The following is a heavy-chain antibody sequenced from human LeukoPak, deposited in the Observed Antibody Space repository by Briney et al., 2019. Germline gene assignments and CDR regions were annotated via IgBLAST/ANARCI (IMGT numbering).Heavy chain of an antibody. CDR2: IRGSGGST. V-gene: IGHV3-23*01. D-gene: IGHD5-18*01. CDR1: GFTFSSYA. CDR3: ATSWILMVTGAFDI. Sequence: SGGSLRLSCAASGFTFSSYAMSWVRQAPGKGLEWISAIRGSGGSTYYADSVKGRFTISRDNSKNTLYLQMNSLRAEDTAVYYCATSWILMVTGAFDIWGQGTMVTVSS. J-gene: IGHJ3*02.